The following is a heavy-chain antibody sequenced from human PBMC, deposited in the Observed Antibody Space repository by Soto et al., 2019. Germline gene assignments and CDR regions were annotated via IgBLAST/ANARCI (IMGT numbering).Heavy chain of an antibody. J-gene: IGHJ3*02. CDR2: ISSSSSYI. D-gene: IGHD6-19*01. V-gene: IGHV3-21*01. Sequence: WGSLRLSCAASGFTFSSYSLNWVRPAPGKGLEWVSSISSSSSYIYYADSVKGRFTISRDNAKNSLYLQMNSLRAEDTAVYYCARDPYSSGWKDAFDIWGQGTMVTVSS. CDR1: GFTFSSYS. CDR3: ARDPYSSGWKDAFDI.